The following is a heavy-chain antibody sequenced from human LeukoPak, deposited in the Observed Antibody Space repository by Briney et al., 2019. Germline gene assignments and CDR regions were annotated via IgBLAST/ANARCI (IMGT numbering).Heavy chain of an antibody. Sequence: ASVTVSCKASGYTFTSYDINWVRQATGQGLEWMGWMNPNSGNTGYAQKFQGRVTMTRNTSISTAYMELSSLRSEDTAVYYCARGRAYYDYVWGSYRYYFDYWGQGTLVTVSS. CDR2: MNPNSGNT. D-gene: IGHD3-16*02. J-gene: IGHJ4*02. CDR3: ARGRAYYDYVWGSYRYYFDY. CDR1: GYTFTSYD. V-gene: IGHV1-8*01.